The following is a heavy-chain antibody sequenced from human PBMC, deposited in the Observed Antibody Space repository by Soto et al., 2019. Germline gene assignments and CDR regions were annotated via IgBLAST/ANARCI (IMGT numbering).Heavy chain of an antibody. J-gene: IGHJ6*02. V-gene: IGHV1-69*01. Sequence: QVQLVQSGAEVKKPGSSVKVSCKASGGTFSSYAISWVRQAPGQGLEWMGGIIPISDTTNYAQKFQGRLTIPADDSTRTSYLALRSLRSEDTAVYYCARSQGSRTSLEIYYYYYYGMDVWGQGTTVTVSS. D-gene: IGHD2-2*01. CDR1: GGTFSSYA. CDR2: IIPISDTT. CDR3: ARSQGSRTSLEIYYYYYYGMDV.